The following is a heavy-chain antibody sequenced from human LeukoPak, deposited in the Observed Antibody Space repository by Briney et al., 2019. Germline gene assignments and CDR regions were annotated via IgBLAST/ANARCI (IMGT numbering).Heavy chain of an antibody. CDR2: INHSGST. J-gene: IGHJ5*02. Sequence: PSETLSLTCAVYGGSFSGYYWSWIRQPPGKGLEWIGEINHSGSTNYNPSLKSRVTISVDTSKNQFSLKLSSVTAADTAVYYCAGHSGGSLLVKRNWFDPWGQGTLVTVPS. CDR1: GGSFSGYY. CDR3: AGHSGGSLLVKRNWFDP. V-gene: IGHV4-34*01. D-gene: IGHD2-15*01.